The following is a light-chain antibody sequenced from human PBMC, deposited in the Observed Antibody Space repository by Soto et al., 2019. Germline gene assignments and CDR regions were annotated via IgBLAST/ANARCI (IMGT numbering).Light chain of an antibody. CDR1: QSLTTRY. Sequence: EIVLTQSPGTLSLFPGERATLSCRASQSLTTRYLAWYQQKPGQAPRLLIYGASSRATGIQDRFSGSGSGTDFTLAISRLEPDGFAAYYCQRYGSSPTFGQGTRLEIK. V-gene: IGKV3-20*01. CDR2: GAS. J-gene: IGKJ5*01. CDR3: QRYGSSPT.